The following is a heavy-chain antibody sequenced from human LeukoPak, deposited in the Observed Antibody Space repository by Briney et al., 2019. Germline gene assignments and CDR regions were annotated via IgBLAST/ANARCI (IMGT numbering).Heavy chain of an antibody. Sequence: GGSLRLSCVVSGIPFSDYYMNWIRQAPGKGLEWISYISSSSSYTDYADSVKGRFTISRDNAQNALFLQMDSLRVEDTAVYYCAAGTAADYWGRGTLVTVSS. V-gene: IGHV3-11*03. J-gene: IGHJ2*01. CDR1: GIPFSDYY. CDR3: AAGTAADY. CDR2: ISSSSSYT. D-gene: IGHD6-25*01.